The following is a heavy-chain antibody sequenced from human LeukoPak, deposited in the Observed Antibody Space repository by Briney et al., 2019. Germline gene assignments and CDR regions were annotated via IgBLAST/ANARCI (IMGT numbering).Heavy chain of an antibody. J-gene: IGHJ4*02. D-gene: IGHD5-24*01. CDR2: IYYSGST. CDR3: ARQRWLQLPLDY. Sequence: SETLSLTCTVSGGSISSYYWSWIRQPPGKGLEWIGYIYYSGSTNYNPSLKSRVTISVDTSKNQFSLKLSSVTAADTAVYYCARQRWLQLPLDYWGQGTLVTVSS. CDR1: GGSISSYY. V-gene: IGHV4-59*08.